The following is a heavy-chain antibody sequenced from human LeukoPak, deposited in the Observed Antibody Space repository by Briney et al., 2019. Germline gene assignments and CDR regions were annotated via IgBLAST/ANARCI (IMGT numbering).Heavy chain of an antibody. V-gene: IGHV3-73*01. CDR2: IDKKDKGYATAT. D-gene: IGHD3-16*01. CDR3: TTSAYDYVWAYYFDY. J-gene: IGHJ4*02. CDR1: EFTFSGSA. Sequence: GGSLRLSRAAFEFTFSGSAIHGGRLSSGKGLEWVGQIDKKDKGYATATAYAASVKGRFTTSRDDSKNTAYLQMTSLKTEDTAVYYCTTSAYDYVWAYYFDYWGQGTLVTVSP.